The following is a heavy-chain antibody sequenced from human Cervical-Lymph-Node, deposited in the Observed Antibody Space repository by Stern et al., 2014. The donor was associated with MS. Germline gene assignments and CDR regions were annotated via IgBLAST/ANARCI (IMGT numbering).Heavy chain of an antibody. V-gene: IGHV5-10-1*03. CDR3: ARRSVTGLFLNPSYGMDV. CDR1: GFTFTTYW. CDR2: IDPSDSNT. J-gene: IGHJ6*02. Sequence: EVQLVQSGAEVKKPGESLRISCKGSGFTFTTYWIIWVRQMPGKGLEWMGTIDPSDSNTNSSPSFQGHVTISADKSIRTAYLQWSSLKASDSAIYYCARRSVTGLFLNPSYGMDVWGQGTTVTVSS. D-gene: IGHD3-9*01.